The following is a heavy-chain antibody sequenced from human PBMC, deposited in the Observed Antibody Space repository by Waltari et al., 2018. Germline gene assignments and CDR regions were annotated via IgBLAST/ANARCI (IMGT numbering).Heavy chain of an antibody. CDR1: GYSFTSYW. J-gene: IGHJ4*02. Sequence: EVQLVQSGAEVKKPGESLKISCKGSGYSFTSYWIGWVRQMPGKGLEWMGIIYPGVSDTRFSPSFKGQVAISADKSISTAYLQWSSLKASDTAMYYCARGDTAMDDTFDYWGQGTLVTVSP. CDR3: ARGDTAMDDTFDY. CDR2: IYPGVSDT. D-gene: IGHD5-18*01. V-gene: IGHV5-51*01.